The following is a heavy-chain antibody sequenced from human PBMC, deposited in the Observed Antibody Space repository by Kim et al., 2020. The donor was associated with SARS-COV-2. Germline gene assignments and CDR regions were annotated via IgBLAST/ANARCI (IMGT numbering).Heavy chain of an antibody. CDR2: ISSSSSYI. CDR3: ARRGSGWYVGDY. V-gene: IGHV3-21*04. Sequence: GGSLRLSCAASGFTFSSYSMNWVRQAPGKGLEWVSSISSSSSYIYYADSVKGRFTISRDNAKNSLYLQMNSLRAEDTAVYYCARRGSGWYVGDYWGQGTLVTVSS. D-gene: IGHD6-19*01. J-gene: IGHJ4*02. CDR1: GFTFSSYS.